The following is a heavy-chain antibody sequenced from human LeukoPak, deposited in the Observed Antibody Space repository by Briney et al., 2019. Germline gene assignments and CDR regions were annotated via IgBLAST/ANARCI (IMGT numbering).Heavy chain of an antibody. Sequence: GGSLRLSCAASGFTFSSYAMSWVRQAPGKGLEWVSGIGGSGGRTYYADSVKGRFTISRDNSKNTLYLQMNSLRAEDTAIYYCAKDGGTDDVYYFDYWGQGTLVTVSS. D-gene: IGHD1-1*01. CDR3: AKDGGTDDVYYFDY. CDR1: GFTFSSYA. J-gene: IGHJ4*02. CDR2: IGGSGGRT. V-gene: IGHV3-23*01.